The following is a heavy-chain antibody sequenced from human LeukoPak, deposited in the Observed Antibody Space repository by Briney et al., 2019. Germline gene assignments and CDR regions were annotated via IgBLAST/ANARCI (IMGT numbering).Heavy chain of an antibody. Sequence: GGSLRLSCAASGFTFSSYSVNWVRQAPGKGLEWVSYISSSSSTIYYADSVKGRFTISRDNAKNSLYLQMNSLRAEDTAVYYCARCPHFYCSSTSCYYYYYMDVWGKGTTVTVSS. V-gene: IGHV3-48*01. D-gene: IGHD2-2*01. CDR2: ISSSSSTI. CDR3: ARCPHFYCSSTSCYYYYYMDV. CDR1: GFTFSSYS. J-gene: IGHJ6*03.